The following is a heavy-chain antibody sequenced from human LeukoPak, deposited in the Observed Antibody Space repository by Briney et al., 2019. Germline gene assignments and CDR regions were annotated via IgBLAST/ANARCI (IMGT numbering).Heavy chain of an antibody. V-gene: IGHV4-4*02. CDR3: ARVNINNWHSCDY. J-gene: IGHJ4*02. CDR1: GGSISSNNW. Sequence: SETLSLTCAVSGGSISSNNWWGWVRQPPGQGLEWIGEIYHSGSPNYNPSLKSRVTISVDKSRNHFSLNLSSVTAADTAVYYCARVNINNWHSCDYWGQGTLVTVSS. CDR2: IYHSGSP. D-gene: IGHD1-1*01.